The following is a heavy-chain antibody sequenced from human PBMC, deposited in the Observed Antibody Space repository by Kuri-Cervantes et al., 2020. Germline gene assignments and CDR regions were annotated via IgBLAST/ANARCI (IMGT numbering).Heavy chain of an antibody. D-gene: IGHD3-9*01. CDR1: GDTFTSYD. CDR2: MNPNSGNT. J-gene: IGHJ4*02. V-gene: IGHV1-8*01. Sequence: ASVKVSCKASGDTFTSYDINWVRQATGQGLEWMGWMNPNSGNTGYAQKFQGRVTMTRNTSISTAYMELSSLRSEDTAVYYCASGNDILTGCHYFDCWGQGTLVTDSS. CDR3: ASGNDILTGCHYFDC.